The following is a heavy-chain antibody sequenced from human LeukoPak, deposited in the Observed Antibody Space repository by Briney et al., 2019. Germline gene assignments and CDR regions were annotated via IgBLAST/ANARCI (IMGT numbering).Heavy chain of an antibody. J-gene: IGHJ6*02. D-gene: IGHD1-1*01. CDR2: IYYSGRT. V-gene: IGHV4-59*01. CDR1: GGSISSYY. Sequence: SETLSLTCSVSGGSISSYYWSWIRQPPGKGLEGIACIYYSGRTNYNPSLKSRVTTSVDTSRNQFSLKLSSVTAADTAVYYCARGNGNYYYYGMDVWGQGTTVTVSS. CDR3: ARGNGNYYYYGMDV.